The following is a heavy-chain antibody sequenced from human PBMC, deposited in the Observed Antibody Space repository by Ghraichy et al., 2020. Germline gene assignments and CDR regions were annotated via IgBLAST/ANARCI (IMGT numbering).Heavy chain of an antibody. V-gene: IGHV3-7*03. CDR3: ARDRAYKSFDY. J-gene: IGHJ4*02. CDR1: GFNFNTSW. Sequence: GESLNISCAASGFNFNTSWMNWVRQAPGKGLEWVAGINHDGSERFHLDSVTGQFTISRDNAKKSLYFQMNSLRADDTAFYYCARDRAYKSFDYWGQGTLVTVPS. D-gene: IGHD5-24*01. CDR2: INHDGSER.